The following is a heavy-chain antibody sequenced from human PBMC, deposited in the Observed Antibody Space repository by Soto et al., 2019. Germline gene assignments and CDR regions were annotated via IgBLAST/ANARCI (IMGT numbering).Heavy chain of an antibody. CDR2: IYYSGST. CDR1: GGSISSYY. CDR3: AIASSGWSNYYYGMDV. Sequence: PLETLSLTCTVSGGSISSYYWSWIRQPPGKGLEWIGYIYYSGSTNYNPSLKSRVTISVDTSKNQFSLKLSSVTAADTAVYYCAIASSGWSNYYYGMDVWGQGTTVTVSS. J-gene: IGHJ6*02. V-gene: IGHV4-59*01. D-gene: IGHD6-19*01.